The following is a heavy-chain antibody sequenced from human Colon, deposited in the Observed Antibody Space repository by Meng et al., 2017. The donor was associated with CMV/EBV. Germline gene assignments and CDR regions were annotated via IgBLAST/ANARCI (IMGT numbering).Heavy chain of an antibody. V-gene: IGHV3-21*01. D-gene: IGHD3-9*01. Sequence: GGSLRLSCAASGFTFSSYSMNWVRQAPGKGLEWVSSISSSSSYIYYADSVKGRFTISRDNAKNSLYLQMNSLRAEVTAVYYCARDVGEDYDIFTGYWYYYYYYGMDVWGQGTTVTVSS. CDR2: ISSSSSYI. CDR3: ARDVGEDYDIFTGYWYYYYYYGMDV. J-gene: IGHJ6*02. CDR1: GFTFSSYS.